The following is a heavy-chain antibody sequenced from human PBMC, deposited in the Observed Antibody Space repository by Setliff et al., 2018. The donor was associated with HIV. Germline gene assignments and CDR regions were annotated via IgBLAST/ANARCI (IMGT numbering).Heavy chain of an antibody. CDR2: IYFTGSS. D-gene: IGHD2-21*01. CDR3: ARVPVAGANWFDP. Sequence: SETLSLTCTVSGGSITSSSYYWGWIRQPPGKGLEWIGSIYFTGSSDNNPSLKSRITISVDRSKNLFSLKLISVTAADQGVYYCARVPVAGANWFDPWGLGTLVTVSS. J-gene: IGHJ5*02. V-gene: IGHV4-61*05. CDR1: GGSITSSSYY.